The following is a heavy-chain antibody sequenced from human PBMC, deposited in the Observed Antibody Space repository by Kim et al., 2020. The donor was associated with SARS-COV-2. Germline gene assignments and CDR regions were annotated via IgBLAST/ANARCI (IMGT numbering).Heavy chain of an antibody. CDR3: ARGQNYYDSSGYYYFDY. CDR2: TRNKANSYTT. D-gene: IGHD3-22*01. Sequence: GGSLRLSCAASGFTFSDHYMDWVRQAPGKGLEWVGRTRNKANSYTTEYAASVKGRFTISRDDSKNSLYLQMNSLKTEDTAVYYCARGQNYYDSSGYYYFDYWGQGTLVTVSS. CDR1: GFTFSDHY. J-gene: IGHJ4*02. V-gene: IGHV3-72*01.